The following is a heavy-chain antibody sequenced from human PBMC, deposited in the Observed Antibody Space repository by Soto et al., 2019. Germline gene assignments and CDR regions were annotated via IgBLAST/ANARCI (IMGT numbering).Heavy chain of an antibody. Sequence: QVQLVQSGAEVKKPGASVKVSCKASGYTFTNYNINWVRQATGQGLEWMGWMNSNSGDTGFAQKFQRRVTMTRNTSLNTAYMELSSLRFDDTAVYYCARIPDSWGQGTLVIVSS. CDR2: MNSNSGDT. D-gene: IGHD2-21*01. V-gene: IGHV1-8*01. J-gene: IGHJ5*01. CDR3: ARIPDS. CDR1: GYTFTNYN.